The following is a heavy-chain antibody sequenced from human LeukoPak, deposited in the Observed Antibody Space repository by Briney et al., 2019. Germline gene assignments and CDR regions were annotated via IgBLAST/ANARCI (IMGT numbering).Heavy chain of an antibody. CDR2: IYFSGTS. J-gene: IGHJ5*02. Sequence: PSETLSLTCTVSSASISSTNHNWGWLRQPPGKGPEWIGNIYFSGTSYYNPSLKSRVIISVDTSKSQFSLKLNSVTAADTAVYYCARPPRKVGATSAGWFDPWGQGTLVTVSS. D-gene: IGHD1-26*01. CDR1: SASISSTNHN. CDR3: ARPPRKVGATSAGWFDP. V-gene: IGHV4-39*01.